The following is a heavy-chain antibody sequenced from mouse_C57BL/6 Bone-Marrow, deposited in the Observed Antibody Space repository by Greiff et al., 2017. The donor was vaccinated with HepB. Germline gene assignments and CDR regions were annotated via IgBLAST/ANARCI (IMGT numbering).Heavy chain of an antibody. CDR1: GYSITSGYY. V-gene: IGHV3-6*01. CDR3: ARERGGYFDV. CDR2: ISYDGSN. Sequence: ESGPGLVKPSQSLSLTCSVTGYSITSGYYWNWIRQFPGNKLEWMGYISYDGSNNYNPSLKNRISITRDTSKNQFFLKLNSVTTEDTATYYCARERGGYFDVWGTGTTVTVSS. J-gene: IGHJ1*03.